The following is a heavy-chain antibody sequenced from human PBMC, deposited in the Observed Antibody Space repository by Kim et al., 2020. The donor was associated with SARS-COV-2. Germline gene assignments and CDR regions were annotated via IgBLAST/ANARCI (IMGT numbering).Heavy chain of an antibody. V-gene: IGHV3-23*01. Sequence: GGSLRHSCAASGLTFGSYAMIWVRQAPGKGLEWVSIISGTGGATDYADSVKGRFTISRDNSKNTLYLQMNSLRAEDTAVYYCAKGRELYYYGLGSAFDTWGQGTLVTVSS. CDR3: AKGRELYYYGLGSAFDT. CDR1: GLTFGSYA. CDR2: ISGTGGAT. D-gene: IGHD3-10*01. J-gene: IGHJ4*02.